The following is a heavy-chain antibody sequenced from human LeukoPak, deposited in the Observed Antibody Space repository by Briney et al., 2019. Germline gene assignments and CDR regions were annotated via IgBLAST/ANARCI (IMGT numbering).Heavy chain of an antibody. CDR1: GFTFSSYA. J-gene: IGHJ6*02. CDR3: VKDTSPTPVYSGGMDV. D-gene: IGHD2-2*01. CDR2: ISGSGGST. V-gene: IGHV3-23*01. Sequence: GGSLRLSCAASGFTFSSYAMSWVHQAPGKGLEWVSAISGSGGSTYYADSVKGRFTISRDNSKNTLYLQMNSLRAEDTAVYYCVKDTSPTPVYSGGMDVWGQGTTVTVSS.